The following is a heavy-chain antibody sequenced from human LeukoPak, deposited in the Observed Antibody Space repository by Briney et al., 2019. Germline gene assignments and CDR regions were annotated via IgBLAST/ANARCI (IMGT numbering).Heavy chain of an antibody. Sequence: GGSLRLSCAASGFTFSSYGMHWVRQAPGKGLEWVAVIWYDGSNKYYADSVKGRFTISRDNSKNTLYLQMNSLRAEDTAVYYCAKESSGWEDAFDIWGQGTMVTVSS. D-gene: IGHD6-19*01. V-gene: IGHV3-30*02. CDR2: IWYDGSNK. CDR1: GFTFSSYG. J-gene: IGHJ3*02. CDR3: AKESSGWEDAFDI.